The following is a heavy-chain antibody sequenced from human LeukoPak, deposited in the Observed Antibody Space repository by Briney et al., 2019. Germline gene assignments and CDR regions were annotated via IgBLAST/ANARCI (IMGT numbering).Heavy chain of an antibody. J-gene: IGHJ4*02. CDR2: ISSSSYI. D-gene: IGHD3-22*01. V-gene: IGHV3-21*01. Sequence: GGSLRLSCAASGFTFSSYSMNWVRQAPGKGLEWVSSISSSSYIYYADSVKGRFTISRDNAKNSLYLQMNSLRAEDTAVYYCARDWAPYDSSGYYDVGVGSIFDYWGQGTLVTVSS. CDR1: GFTFSSYS. CDR3: ARDWAPYDSSGYYDVGVGSIFDY.